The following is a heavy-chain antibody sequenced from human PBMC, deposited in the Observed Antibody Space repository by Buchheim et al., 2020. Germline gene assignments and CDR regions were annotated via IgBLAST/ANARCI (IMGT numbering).Heavy chain of an antibody. J-gene: IGHJ4*02. Sequence: QVRLVQSGAEVKKPGASVKVSCKASGYSFTSFDINWVRQATGQGLEWMGGINTATSDTAYAQKLQGRVTLTRDTSITTAYLELGALTSADTAVYYCARGRGFYFPFYWGQGTL. V-gene: IGHV1-8*01. CDR2: INTATSDT. D-gene: IGHD2/OR15-2a*01. CDR3: ARGRGFYFPFY. CDR1: GYSFTSFD.